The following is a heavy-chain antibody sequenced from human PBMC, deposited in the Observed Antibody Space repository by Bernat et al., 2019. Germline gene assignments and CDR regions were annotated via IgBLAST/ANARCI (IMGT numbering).Heavy chain of an antibody. CDR2: ISYDGSNK. Sequence: QVQLVESGGGVVQPGRSLRLSCAASGFTFSSYGMHWVRQAPGKGLEWVAVISYDGSNKYYADSVKGRFTISRDNSKNTLYLQMNSLRAEDTAVYYCAKDGTAYCTGGDRNWFDPWGLGTLVTVSS. V-gene: IGHV3-30*18. J-gene: IGHJ5*02. D-gene: IGHD2-8*02. CDR1: GFTFSSYG. CDR3: AKDGTAYCTGGDRNWFDP.